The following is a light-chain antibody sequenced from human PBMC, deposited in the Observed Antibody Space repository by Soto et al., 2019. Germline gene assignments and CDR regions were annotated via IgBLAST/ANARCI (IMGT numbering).Light chain of an antibody. CDR3: QHYDSARWT. Sequence: ETFLTQSPATLSLSQWERATLSCRASQSISSTYLTWYHQRPGQAPRLLIYDASRRATGIPDRFSGSGSGTDFSLTISRLEPEDFAVYYCQHYDSARWTFGLGTKVDIK. J-gene: IGKJ1*01. V-gene: IGKV3-20*01. CDR2: DAS. CDR1: QSISSTY.